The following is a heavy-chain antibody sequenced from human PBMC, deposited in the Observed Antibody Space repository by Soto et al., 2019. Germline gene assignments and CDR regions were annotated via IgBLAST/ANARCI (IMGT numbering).Heavy chain of an antibody. CDR2: INSDGSVS. V-gene: IGHV3-74*01. D-gene: IGHD2-15*01. CDR3: ARGDCVGGTCYSLAGSFYYYMDV. CDR1: GFTFSNYW. Sequence: EVQLVESGGGLVQPGGSLRLSCVASGFTFSNYWMYWVRQAPGEGLVWVSRINSDGSVSSYADSVKGRLTISRDNVKNTLYLQMDSVRAEDTAVYYCARGDCVGGTCYSLAGSFYYYMDVWGKGTTVTVFS. J-gene: IGHJ6*03.